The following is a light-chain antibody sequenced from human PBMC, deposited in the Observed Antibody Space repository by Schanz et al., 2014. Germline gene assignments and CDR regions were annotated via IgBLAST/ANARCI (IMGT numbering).Light chain of an antibody. Sequence: QSALTQPRSVSGSPGQSVTISCTGTSSDVGGYNYVSWYQQSPGRAPKVIIFDVTNRPSGVPDRFSGSKSGNTASLTVSGLQAEDEADYYCSSFGGINNHVVFGGGTKLTVL. CDR1: SSDVGGYNY. V-gene: IGLV2-11*01. J-gene: IGLJ2*01. CDR2: DVT. CDR3: SSFGGINNHVV.